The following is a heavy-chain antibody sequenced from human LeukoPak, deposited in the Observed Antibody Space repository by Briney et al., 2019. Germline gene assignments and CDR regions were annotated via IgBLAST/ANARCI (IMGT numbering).Heavy chain of an antibody. J-gene: IGHJ6*03. CDR1: GGSISSSSSY. CDR3: ARVGTNYYYMDV. V-gene: IGHV4-39*01. CDR2: VYYSGTT. D-gene: IGHD1-1*01. Sequence: PSETLSLTCTVSGGSISSSSSYWGWIRQPPGKGLEWIGSVYYSGTTYYNPSLKSRVTISVDTSNNQFSLSLSSVTAADTAVYYCARVGTNYYYMDVWGKGTTVTVSS.